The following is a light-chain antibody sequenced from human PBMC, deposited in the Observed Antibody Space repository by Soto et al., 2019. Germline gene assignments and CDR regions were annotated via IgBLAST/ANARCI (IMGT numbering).Light chain of an antibody. CDR1: QYINTR. CDR2: QTS. V-gene: IGKV3-11*01. Sequence: EIVLTHSPATLSSFPCDRVTLSFRASQYINTRLAWYQHRPGQAPRLLIYQTSIRAAGIPARFSASGSGTDFTLTISDVQPEDFALYYCQQYNNWPITFGQGTRLEIK. CDR3: QQYNNWPIT. J-gene: IGKJ5*01.